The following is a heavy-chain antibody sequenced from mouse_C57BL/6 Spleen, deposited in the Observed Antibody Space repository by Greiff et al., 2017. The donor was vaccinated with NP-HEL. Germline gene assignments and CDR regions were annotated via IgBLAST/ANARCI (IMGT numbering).Heavy chain of an antibody. D-gene: IGHD4-1*01. V-gene: IGHV14-2*01. CDR1: GFNIKDYY. CDR3: ADSLGRYFDY. Sequence: VQLKQSGAELVKPGASVKLSCTASGFNIKDYYMHWVKQRTEQGLEWIGRIDPEDGETKYDPKFQGKATITADTSSNTAYLQLSSFTSDDTAVYYCADSLGRYFDYWGHGTTLTVSS. CDR2: IDPEDGET. J-gene: IGHJ2*01.